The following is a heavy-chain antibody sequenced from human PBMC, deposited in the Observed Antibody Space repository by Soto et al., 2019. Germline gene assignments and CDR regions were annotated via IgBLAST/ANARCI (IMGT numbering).Heavy chain of an antibody. D-gene: IGHD2-15*01. Sequence: GASVKVSCKASGGTFSSYAISWVRQAPGQGLEWMGGIIPIFGTANYAQKFQGRVTITADESTSTAYMELSSLRSEDTAVYYCASCSGGSCYYYYGMDVWGQGTTVTVSS. CDR2: IIPIFGTA. CDR1: GGTFSSYA. J-gene: IGHJ6*02. CDR3: ASCSGGSCYYYYGMDV. V-gene: IGHV1-69*13.